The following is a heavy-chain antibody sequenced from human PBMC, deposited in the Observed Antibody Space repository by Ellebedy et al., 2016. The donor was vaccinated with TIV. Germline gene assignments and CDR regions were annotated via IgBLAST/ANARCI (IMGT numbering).Heavy chain of an antibody. J-gene: IGHJ5*02. Sequence: PGGSLRLSCSVSGGSISSYYCSWIRQPPGKGLEWIGYIYYSASVNYNPSLKSRVIISADTSKNQFSLRLSSVTAVDTAVYYCATYSIGWYFDPWGQGTLVTVSS. D-gene: IGHD6-19*01. CDR2: IYYSASV. CDR3: ATYSIGWYFDP. V-gene: IGHV4-59*01. CDR1: GGSISSYY.